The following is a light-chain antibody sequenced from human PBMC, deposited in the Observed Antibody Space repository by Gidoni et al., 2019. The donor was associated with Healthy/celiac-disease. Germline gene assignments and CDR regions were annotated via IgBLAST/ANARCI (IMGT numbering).Light chain of an antibody. Sequence: EIVLTQSPATLSLSPGERATPSCRASQSVSSYLAWYQQKPGQAPRLLIYDASNRATGIPARLSGSGSGTDFTLTISSLEPEDFAVYYCQQRSNWPPWTFGQGTKVEIK. V-gene: IGKV3-11*01. CDR3: QQRSNWPPWT. CDR2: DAS. J-gene: IGKJ1*01. CDR1: QSVSSY.